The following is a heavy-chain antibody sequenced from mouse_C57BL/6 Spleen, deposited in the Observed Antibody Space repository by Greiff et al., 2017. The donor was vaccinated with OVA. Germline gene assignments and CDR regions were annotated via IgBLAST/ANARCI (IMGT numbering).Heavy chain of an antibody. J-gene: IGHJ4*01. CDR2: INSDGGST. Sequence: EVMLVESGGGLVQPGESLKLSCESNEYEFPSHDMSWVRKTPEKRLELVAAINSDGGSTYYPDTMERRFIISRDNTKKTLYLQMSSLRSEDTALYYCARHGDYYGNYDAMDYWGQGTSVTVSS. CDR3: ARHGDYYGNYDAMDY. V-gene: IGHV5-2*01. CDR1: EYEFPSHD. D-gene: IGHD2-1*01.